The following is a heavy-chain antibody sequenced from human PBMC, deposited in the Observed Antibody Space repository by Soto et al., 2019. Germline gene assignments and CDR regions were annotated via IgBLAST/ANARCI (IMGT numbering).Heavy chain of an antibody. CDR3: ARGSDYTSSFDY. D-gene: IGHD3-16*01. CDR1: GGSFSGYT. J-gene: IGHJ4*02. V-gene: IGHV4-34*01. CDR2: INHSGTT. Sequence: QVQLQQWGAGLLKPSETLSLTCAVYGGSFSGYTWIWIRQPPGKGLEWIGEINHSGTTNHNPSLKSRVIISVATSKKQCSLRRTSVTAADTAVYYCARGSDYTSSFDYWGQGTLVTVSS.